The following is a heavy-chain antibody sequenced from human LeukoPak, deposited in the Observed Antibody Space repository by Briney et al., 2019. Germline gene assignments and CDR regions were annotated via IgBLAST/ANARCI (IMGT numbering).Heavy chain of an antibody. D-gene: IGHD2-15*01. CDR2: ISSSSSYI. V-gene: IGHV3-21*01. CDR1: GFTFSSYS. Sequence: PGGSLRLSCAASGFTFSSYSMNWVRQAPGKGLEWVSSISSSSSYIYYADSVKGRFTISRDNAKNSLYLQMNSLRAEDTAVYYCARGYCSGGTSYRPYYFDYWGQGTLVTVSS. J-gene: IGHJ4*02. CDR3: ARGYCSGGTSYRPYYFDY.